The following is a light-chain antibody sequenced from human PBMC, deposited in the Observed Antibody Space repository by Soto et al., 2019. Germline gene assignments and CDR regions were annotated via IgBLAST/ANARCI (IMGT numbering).Light chain of an antibody. Sequence: IQMTQSPSSLSASVVDIFTITFRASQSISTYLNWYQRKPGKAPKLLIYAASSLQSGVPSRFSGSGSGTDFTLTISSLQPEDFATYYCQQSYSTPPITFGQGTRLEIK. CDR1: QSISTY. CDR2: AAS. CDR3: QQSYSTPPIT. V-gene: IGKV1-39*01. J-gene: IGKJ5*01.